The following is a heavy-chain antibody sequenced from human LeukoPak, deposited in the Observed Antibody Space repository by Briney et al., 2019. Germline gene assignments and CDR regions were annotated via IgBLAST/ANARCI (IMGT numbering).Heavy chain of an antibody. V-gene: IGHV3-30*02. CDR2: IDFDGSNK. Sequence: PGGSLRLSCAASGLTFSTYGMHWVRQAPGKGLEWMTFIDFDGSNKYYADSVKGRFTISRANSRNTLFLQMNSLGAEDTAWYYGAKDVYGANSRADYWGQGTLVIVSS. CDR3: AKDVYGANSRADY. D-gene: IGHD4/OR15-4a*01. J-gene: IGHJ4*02. CDR1: GLTFSTYG.